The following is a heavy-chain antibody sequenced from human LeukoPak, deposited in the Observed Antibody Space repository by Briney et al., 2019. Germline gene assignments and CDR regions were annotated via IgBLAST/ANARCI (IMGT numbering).Heavy chain of an antibody. CDR3: ARAGAMDTAMVKYYYYMDV. CDR1: GGTFSSYA. CDR2: IIPIFGTA. Sequence: GASAKVSCKASGGTFSSYAISWVRQAPGQGLEWMGGIIPIFGTANYAQKFQGRVTITADKSTSTAYMELSSLRSEDTAVYYCARAGAMDTAMVKYYYYMDVWGKGTTVTVSS. V-gene: IGHV1-69*06. D-gene: IGHD5-18*01. J-gene: IGHJ6*03.